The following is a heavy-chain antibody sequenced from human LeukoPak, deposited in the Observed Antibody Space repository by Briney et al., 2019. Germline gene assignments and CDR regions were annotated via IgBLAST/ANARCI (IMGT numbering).Heavy chain of an antibody. D-gene: IGHD3-16*02. CDR2: IKQDGAEK. CDR3: ARDRDYVWGSYRYSPLFDY. V-gene: IGHV3-7*01. Sequence: GGSLRLSCAASGFRFGDYWMTWARHIPGKGLEWGANIKQDGAEKHYVDSVKGRFTISRDNAKNSLYLQMNSLRAEDTAVYYCARDRDYVWGSYRYSPLFDYWGQGTLVTVSS. CDR1: GFRFGDYW. J-gene: IGHJ4*02.